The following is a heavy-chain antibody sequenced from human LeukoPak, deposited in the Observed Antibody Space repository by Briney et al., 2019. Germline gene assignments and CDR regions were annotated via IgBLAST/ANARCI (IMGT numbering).Heavy chain of an antibody. J-gene: IGHJ4*02. CDR1: GYTFTSYD. V-gene: IGHV1-69*04. CDR2: IIPILGIA. Sequence: SVKVSCKASGYTFTSYDINWVRQAPGQGLEWMGRIIPILGIANYAQKFQGRVTITADKSTSTAYMELSSLRSEDTAVYYCASPLTGYSSSWYYFDYWGQGTLVIVSS. D-gene: IGHD6-13*01. CDR3: ASPLTGYSSSWYYFDY.